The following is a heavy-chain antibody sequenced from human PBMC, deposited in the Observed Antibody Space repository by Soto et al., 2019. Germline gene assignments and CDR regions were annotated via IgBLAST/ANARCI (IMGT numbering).Heavy chain of an antibody. CDR2: ISGSGGST. V-gene: IGHV3-23*01. J-gene: IGHJ5*02. Sequence: GGSLRLSCAASGFTFSSYAMSWVRQAPGKGLEWVSAISGSGGSTYYADSVKGRFTISRDNSKNTLYLQMNSRRAEDTAVYYCAKVGIVGVDLLWYDPWGQGNLVTFSA. CDR3: AKVGIVGVDLLWYDP. D-gene: IGHD3-3*01. CDR1: GFTFSSYA.